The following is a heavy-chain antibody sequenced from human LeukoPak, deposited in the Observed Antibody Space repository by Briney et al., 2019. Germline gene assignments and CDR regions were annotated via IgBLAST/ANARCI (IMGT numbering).Heavy chain of an antibody. V-gene: IGHV3-30*03. CDR2: ISYDGSNK. CDR3: ARDPYSSGWYDY. D-gene: IGHD6-19*01. J-gene: IGHJ4*02. Sequence: PGGSLRLSCAASGFTFDDYGMSWVRQAPGKGLEWVAVISYDGSNKYYADSVKGRFTISRDNSKNTLYLQMNSLRAEDTAVYYCARDPYSSGWYDYWGQGTLVTVSS. CDR1: GFTFDDYG.